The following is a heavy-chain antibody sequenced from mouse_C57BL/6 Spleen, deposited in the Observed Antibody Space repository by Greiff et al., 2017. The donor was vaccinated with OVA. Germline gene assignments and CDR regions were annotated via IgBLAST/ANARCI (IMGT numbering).Heavy chain of an antibody. J-gene: IGHJ2*01. D-gene: IGHD1-1*01. CDR3: TRRRAVVVSYYFDY. V-gene: IGHV1-15*01. Sequence: QVQLQQPGAELVKPGASVTLSCKASGYTFTDYEMHWVKQTPVHGLEWIGAIDPETGGTAYNQKFKGKAILTADKSSSTAYMELRSLTSEDSAVYYFTRRRAVVVSYYFDYWGQGTTLTVSS. CDR2: IDPETGGT. CDR1: GYTFTDYE.